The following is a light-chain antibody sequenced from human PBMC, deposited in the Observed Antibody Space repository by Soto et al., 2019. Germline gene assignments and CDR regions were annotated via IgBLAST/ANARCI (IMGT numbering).Light chain of an antibody. CDR2: AAS. Sequence: DVQMTQSPSSLSASVGDRVTITCRASQDINSYLAWYQQKPGNAPKSLIYAASRLQTGVPSRFSDSESGTDFTLTIRNLQPEDSATSDCQPYNIYPLTSGGGTKVEIK. J-gene: IGKJ4*01. CDR1: QDINSY. V-gene: IGKV1D-16*01. CDR3: QPYNIYPLT.